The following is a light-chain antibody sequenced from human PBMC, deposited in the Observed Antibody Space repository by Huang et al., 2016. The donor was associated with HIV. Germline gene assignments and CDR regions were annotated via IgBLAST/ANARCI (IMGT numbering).Light chain of an antibody. V-gene: IGKV3-11*01. Sequence: EIVLTQSPATLSLSPGEGATLSCRASQSIGSYLAWYQQRPGQAPRLLLYDAAVRDTGIAVRFSGSGSGSDITLTISSREPEDFAVYDCQQRNNWPPWTFGQGTKVELK. CDR2: DAA. CDR1: QSIGSY. J-gene: IGKJ1*01. CDR3: QQRNNWPPWT.